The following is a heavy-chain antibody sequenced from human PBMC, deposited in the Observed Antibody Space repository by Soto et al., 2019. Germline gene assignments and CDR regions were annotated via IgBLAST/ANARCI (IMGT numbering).Heavy chain of an antibody. CDR3: AHTIVVVPTAHDAFDV. CDR2: LYWDDDK. V-gene: IGHV2-5*02. D-gene: IGHD2-2*01. Sequence: QITLKESGPTLVKPTQTLTLTCTFSGFSLSSIGVGVGWIRQPPGKALEWLGILYWDDDKHYSPSLKSRISIAKYTSKDQVVLTLTNMDPVDTASYYCAHTIVVVPTAHDAFDVWCQGTMVTVSS. CDR1: GFSLSSIGVG. J-gene: IGHJ3*01.